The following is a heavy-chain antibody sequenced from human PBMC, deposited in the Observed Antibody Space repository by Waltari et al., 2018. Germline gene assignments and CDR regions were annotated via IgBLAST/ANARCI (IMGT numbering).Heavy chain of an antibody. J-gene: IGHJ4*02. V-gene: IGHV1-69*01. Sequence: QEQLVQSGAEMKRPGSSVRVSCKASGGDFRSYSFIWVRQAPGQGLEWMGGILPIFYTSNYAQTFQDRVTITADESTSTVYMELRSLTSHDTAVYYCARDLGTGDLAYWGQGTLVTVSS. CDR2: ILPIFYTS. D-gene: IGHD7-27*01. CDR3: ARDLGTGDLAY. CDR1: GGDFRSYS.